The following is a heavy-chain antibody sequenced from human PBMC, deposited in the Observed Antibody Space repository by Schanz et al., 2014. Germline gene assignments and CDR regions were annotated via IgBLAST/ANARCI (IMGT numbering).Heavy chain of an antibody. V-gene: IGHV3-23*01. D-gene: IGHD1-1*01. CDR2: VSSRGDEI. Sequence: EVHLLESGGGLVQPGGSLRLSCAASGFSFGTYAMSWVRQAPGKGLEWVAAVSSRGDEIKYADSVRGRFTISRDNAKNSLYLEMNSLRAEDTALYYCARDRRNADLDYWGQGTLVTVSS. CDR3: ARDRRNADLDY. CDR1: GFSFGTYA. J-gene: IGHJ4*02.